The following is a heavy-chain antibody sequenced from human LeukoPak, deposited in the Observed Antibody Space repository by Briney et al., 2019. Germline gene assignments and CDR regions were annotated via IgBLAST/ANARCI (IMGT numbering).Heavy chain of an antibody. CDR1: GYTFTSYD. D-gene: IGHD3-3*01. Sequence: GASVKVSCKASGYTFTSYDINWVRQATGQGLEWMGWMNPNSGNTGYAQKFQGRVTITRNTSISTAYMELSSLRSEDTAVYYCARGGKYYDFWSGYSNWFDPWGQGTLDTVSS. V-gene: IGHV1-8*01. CDR3: ARGGKYYDFWSGYSNWFDP. CDR2: MNPNSGNT. J-gene: IGHJ5*02.